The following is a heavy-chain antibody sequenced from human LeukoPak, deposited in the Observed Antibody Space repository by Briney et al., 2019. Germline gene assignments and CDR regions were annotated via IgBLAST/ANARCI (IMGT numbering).Heavy chain of an antibody. J-gene: IGHJ4*02. V-gene: IGHV3-23*01. CDR1: GFTFSSSA. CDR2: VSGSGGST. CDR3: AKSSYYDSSGYYREYYFDY. D-gene: IGHD3-22*01. Sequence: GGSLRLSCEASGFTFSSSAMSWVRQVPGKGLEWVSSVSGSGGSTYYADSVKGRFTISRDNSKSTLFLQMNSLRAEDTAVYYCAKSSYYDSSGYYREYYFDYWGQGTLVTVSS.